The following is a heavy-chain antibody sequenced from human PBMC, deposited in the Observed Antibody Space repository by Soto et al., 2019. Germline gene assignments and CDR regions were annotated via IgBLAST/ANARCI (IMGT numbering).Heavy chain of an antibody. D-gene: IGHD2-2*01. CDR3: ARDHCEYQLLCHYYYYMDV. CDR2: IKQDGSEK. V-gene: IGHV3-7*01. CDR1: GFTFSSYW. J-gene: IGHJ6*03. Sequence: GGSLRLSCAASGFTFSSYWMSWVRQAPGKGLEWVANIKQDGSEKYYVDSVKGRFTISRDNAKNSLYLQMNSLRAEDTAVYYCARDHCEYQLLCHYYYYMDVWGKGTTVTVSS.